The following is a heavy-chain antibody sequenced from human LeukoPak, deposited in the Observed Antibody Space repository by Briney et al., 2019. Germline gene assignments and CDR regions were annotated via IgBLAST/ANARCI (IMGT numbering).Heavy chain of an antibody. CDR2: IYHSGST. Sequence: SETLSLTCAVSGYSISSDNYWVWIRQPPGQGLEWTGGIYHSGSTYYNPSLKSRVTISVDTSKNQFSLKLSSVTAADTAVYYCARDSGYSYGPDFDYWGQGTLVTVSS. V-gene: IGHV4-38-2*02. CDR1: GYSISSDNY. CDR3: ARDSGYSYGPDFDY. D-gene: IGHD5-18*01. J-gene: IGHJ4*02.